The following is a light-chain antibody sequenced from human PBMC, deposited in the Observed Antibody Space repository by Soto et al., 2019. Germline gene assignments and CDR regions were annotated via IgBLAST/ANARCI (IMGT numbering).Light chain of an antibody. CDR3: QQYASSPLLT. J-gene: IGKJ4*01. CDR2: STS. V-gene: IGKV3-20*01. CDR1: QTIGRNY. Sequence: EIVLTQSPGTLSLSPGETATLSCRASQTIGRNYLAWYQQKPGQAPRLLIFSTSTRATGIPERFSGGGSGTDFTLSISRLEPEDFAVYYCQQYASSPLLTFAGGTKVEIK.